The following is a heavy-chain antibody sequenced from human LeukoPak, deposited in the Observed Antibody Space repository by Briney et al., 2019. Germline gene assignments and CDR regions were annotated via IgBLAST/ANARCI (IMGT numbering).Heavy chain of an antibody. CDR3: ARSVKMPTIVH. CDR2: INPSGGST. Sequence: ASVKVSCKASGYTFTTYYMHWVRQAPGQGLQWMGIINPSGGSTSYAQKFQGRVTMTRDTSTSTVYMELSSLRSDDTAIYYCARSVKMPTIVHWGQGTLVTLSS. D-gene: IGHD5-24*01. CDR1: GYTFTTYY. J-gene: IGHJ4*02. V-gene: IGHV1-46*03.